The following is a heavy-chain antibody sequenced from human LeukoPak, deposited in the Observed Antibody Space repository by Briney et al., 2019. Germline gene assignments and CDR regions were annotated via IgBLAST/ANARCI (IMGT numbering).Heavy chain of an antibody. CDR1: GFTFDDYA. CDR3: AKDSLADYFDSSAYTDY. D-gene: IGHD3-22*01. CDR2: ISWNSGSI. J-gene: IGHJ4*02. Sequence: GGSLRLSCAASGFTFDDYAMHWVRRVPGKGLEWVSGISWNSGSIGYADSVKGRFTISRDNAKKSLYLQMNSLRIEDTAFYYCAKDSLADYFDSSAYTDYWGQGTLVTVSS. V-gene: IGHV3-9*01.